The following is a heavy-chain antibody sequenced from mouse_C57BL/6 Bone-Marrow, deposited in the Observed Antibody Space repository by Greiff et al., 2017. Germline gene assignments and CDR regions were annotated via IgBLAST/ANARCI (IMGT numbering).Heavy chain of an antibody. Sequence: LQQSGPGLVLPSQSLSITCSVSGFSLTSYGVHWVRQSPGKGLEWLGVIWSGGSTDYNAAFISRLSISKDTSKSQVFVKMNSLQADDTAIYYCARYNWLWYFDVWGTGTTVTVSS. V-gene: IGHV2-2*01. CDR3: ARYNWLWYFDV. J-gene: IGHJ1*03. D-gene: IGHD1-3*01. CDR1: GFSLTSYG. CDR2: IWSGGST.